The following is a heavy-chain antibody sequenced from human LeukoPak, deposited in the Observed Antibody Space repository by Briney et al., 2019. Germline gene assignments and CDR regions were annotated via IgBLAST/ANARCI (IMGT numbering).Heavy chain of an antibody. CDR3: ARNGQVYYYGLFDY. V-gene: IGHV4-34*01. CDR1: GGSFSGYY. CDR2: INHSGST. J-gene: IGHJ4*02. D-gene: IGHD3-22*01. Sequence: SETLSLTCAVYGGSFSGYYWSWIRQPPGKGLEWIGEINHSGSTNYNPSLKSRVTISVDTSKNQFSLKLSSVTAADTAVYYCARNGQVYYYGLFDYWGQGTLVTVSS.